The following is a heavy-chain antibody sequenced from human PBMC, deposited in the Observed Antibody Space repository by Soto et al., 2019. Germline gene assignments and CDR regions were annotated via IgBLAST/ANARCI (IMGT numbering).Heavy chain of an antibody. Sequence: QVQLVESGGGVVQPGRSLRLSCAASGFTFSSYGMHWVRQAPGKGLEWVAVISYDGSNKYYADSVKGRFTISRDNSKNTLYLQMNSLRAEDTAVYYCAKDNRRSSSSSVPDRLGYYYGMDVWGQGTTVTVSS. V-gene: IGHV3-30*18. CDR3: AKDNRRSSSSSVPDRLGYYYGMDV. CDR2: ISYDGSNK. J-gene: IGHJ6*02. CDR1: GFTFSSYG. D-gene: IGHD6-6*01.